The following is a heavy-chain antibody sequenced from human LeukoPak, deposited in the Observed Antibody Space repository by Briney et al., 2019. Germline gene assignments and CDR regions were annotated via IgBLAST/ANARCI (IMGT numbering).Heavy chain of an antibody. Sequence: KPGGSLRLSCAASGFTFSDYYMNWIRQAPGKGLECVSYISRSGSTISYADSVKGRFTISRDNSKNTLYLQMNRMRAEDTALYYCAKGRLGATTNWFDPWGQGTLVTVSS. CDR3: AKGRLGATTNWFDP. D-gene: IGHD1-26*01. V-gene: IGHV3-11*01. CDR1: GFTFSDYY. CDR2: ISRSGSTI. J-gene: IGHJ5*02.